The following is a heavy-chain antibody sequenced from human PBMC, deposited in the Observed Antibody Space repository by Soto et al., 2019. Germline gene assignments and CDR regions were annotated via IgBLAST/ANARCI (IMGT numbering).Heavy chain of an antibody. CDR2: ISYDGSNK. J-gene: IGHJ4*02. V-gene: IGHV3-30-3*01. CDR1: GFTFSSYA. CDR3: ARDEDWNYQFVDY. Sequence: QVQLVESGGGVVQPGRSLRLSCAASGFTFSSYAMHWVRQAPGKGLEWVAVISYDGSNKYYADSVKGRFTISRDNSKHTLYLQMNSLRAEDTDVYYCARDEDWNYQFVDYWGQGTLVTVSS. D-gene: IGHD1-7*01.